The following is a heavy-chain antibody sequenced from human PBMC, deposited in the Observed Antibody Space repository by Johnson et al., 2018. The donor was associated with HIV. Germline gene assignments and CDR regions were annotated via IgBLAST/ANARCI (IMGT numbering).Heavy chain of an antibody. CDR3: ARVTAYNSFDI. CDR1: GFTFSSYA. CDR2: ISYHGSDK. V-gene: IGHV3-30-3*01. Sequence: QVQLVESGGGVVRPGRSLRLSCAASGFTFSSYAMHWVRQAPGKGLEWVAVISYHGSDKIYADSVKGRFTVSRDNSKNTLDLQMSSLRPDDTAMYYCARVTAYNSFDIWGQGTMVTVSS. D-gene: IGHD2-21*02. J-gene: IGHJ3*02.